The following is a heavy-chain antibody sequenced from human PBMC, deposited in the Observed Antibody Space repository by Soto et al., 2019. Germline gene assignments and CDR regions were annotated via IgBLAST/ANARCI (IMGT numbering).Heavy chain of an antibody. Sequence: EVRLVESGGDLVKSGGSLRLSCVGSGFLFRNYEMNWVRQAPGKGLEWLAHISTTGGHVSESDSVKGRFTISRDNTKHTRYLQMNRLRTEDTGVYYCVSQPHWARSFESWGQGTLVNVSS. J-gene: IGHJ4*02. D-gene: IGHD7-27*01. CDR3: VSQPHWARSFES. CDR1: GFLFRNYE. CDR2: ISTTGGHV. V-gene: IGHV3-48*03.